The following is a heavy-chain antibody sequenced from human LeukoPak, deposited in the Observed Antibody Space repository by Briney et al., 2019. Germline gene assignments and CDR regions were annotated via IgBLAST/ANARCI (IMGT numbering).Heavy chain of an antibody. J-gene: IGHJ4*02. V-gene: IGHV4-59*08. CDR3: ARLQFGSGDYHEVDY. Sequence: PSETLSLTCTVSGGSISTYYWSWIRQPPGKGLEWIGCIFYSGTTNYNPSLKSRVTLSVDTSKNQFSLKLSSVTAADTAVYYCARLQFGSGDYHEVDYWGQGTLVTVSS. D-gene: IGHD3-22*01. CDR1: GGSISTYY. CDR2: IFYSGTT.